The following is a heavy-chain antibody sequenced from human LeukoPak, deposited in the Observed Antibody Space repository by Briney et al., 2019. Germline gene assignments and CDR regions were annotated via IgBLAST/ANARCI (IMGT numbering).Heavy chain of an antibody. CDR3: ARSVVRGFVDY. CDR1: GGSITSGNW. J-gene: IGHJ4*02. V-gene: IGHV4-4*02. CDR2: IHHGGTT. D-gene: IGHD3-10*01. Sequence: SETLSLTCAVSGGSITSGNWWTWVRQSPGKGLEWIGEIHHGGTTNYNPSLKSRVTISVDKSKNQFSLKLNSVTAADTAVYYCARSVVRGFVDYWGQGTLVTVSS.